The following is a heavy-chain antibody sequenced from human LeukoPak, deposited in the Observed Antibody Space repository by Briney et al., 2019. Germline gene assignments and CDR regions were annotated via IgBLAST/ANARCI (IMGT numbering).Heavy chain of an antibody. J-gene: IGHJ4*02. Sequence: ASVKVSCKASGYTFTGYYMHWVRQAPGQGLEWMGRIIPILGIANYAQKFRGRVTITADKSTSTAYMELSSLRSEDTAVYYCARGLPGIAAAGPYYFDYWGQGTLVTVSS. CDR2: IIPILGIA. D-gene: IGHD6-13*01. CDR3: ARGLPGIAAAGPYYFDY. V-gene: IGHV1-69*04. CDR1: GYTFTGYY.